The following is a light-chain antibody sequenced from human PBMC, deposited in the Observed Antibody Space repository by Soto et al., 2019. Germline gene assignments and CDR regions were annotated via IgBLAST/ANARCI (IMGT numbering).Light chain of an antibody. V-gene: IGKV3-20*01. J-gene: IGKJ1*01. CDR3: QQYAASPRT. Sequence: EIVLTQSPGTLSLSPRERATLSCRASQSVSSGYLAWYQHKPGQAPRLLIYGVSSRAPSIPDRFSGSGYGTDFTLTISRLETEDFAVYYCQQYAASPRTFGQGTQVEVK. CDR2: GVS. CDR1: QSVSSGY.